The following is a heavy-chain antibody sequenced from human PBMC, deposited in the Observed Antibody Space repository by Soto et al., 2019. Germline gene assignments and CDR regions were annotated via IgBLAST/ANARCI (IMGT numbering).Heavy chain of an antibody. CDR2: ISGSGGST. CDR1: GFTFSSYA. D-gene: IGHD6-13*01. CDR3: AKEGRYSSSWHLGYYFDY. J-gene: IGHJ4*02. Sequence: GGSLRLSCAASGFTFSSYAMSWVRQAPGKGLEWVSAISGSGGSTYYADSVKGRFTISSDNSKNTLYLQMNSLRAEDTAVHYCAKEGRYSSSWHLGYYFDYWGQGTLVTVSS. V-gene: IGHV3-23*01.